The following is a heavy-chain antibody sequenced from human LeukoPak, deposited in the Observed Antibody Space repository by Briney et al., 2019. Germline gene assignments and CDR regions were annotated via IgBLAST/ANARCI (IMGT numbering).Heavy chain of an antibody. D-gene: IGHD5-12*01. J-gene: IGHJ4*02. Sequence: GGSLRLSCAASGFTFSNYAMHWVRQAPGKGLEWVAIISYDGSNKHYADSVKGRFTVSRDNSKSTLYLQMDSLRAEDTAVYYCAKCGNSGCHLIDYWGQGTLVTVSS. CDR2: ISYDGSNK. CDR3: AKCGNSGCHLIDY. CDR1: GFTFSNYA. V-gene: IGHV3-30-3*02.